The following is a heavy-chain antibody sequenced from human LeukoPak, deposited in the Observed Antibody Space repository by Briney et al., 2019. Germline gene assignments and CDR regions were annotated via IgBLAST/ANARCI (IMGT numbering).Heavy chain of an antibody. Sequence: PGESLKISCKGSGYSFTSYWIGWVRQMPGKGLEWMGIIYPGDSDTKYSPSFQGQVSISADKSINTAYLQWSSLKASDTAMYYCARQEEQGIAPEDAFDIWGQGTMVTVSS. D-gene: IGHD6-13*01. CDR3: ARQEEQGIAPEDAFDI. CDR1: GYSFTSYW. V-gene: IGHV5-51*01. J-gene: IGHJ3*02. CDR2: IYPGDSDT.